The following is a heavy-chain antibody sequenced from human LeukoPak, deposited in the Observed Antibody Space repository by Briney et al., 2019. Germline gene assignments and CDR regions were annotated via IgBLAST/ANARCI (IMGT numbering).Heavy chain of an antibody. V-gene: IGHV4-59*01. Sequence: SETLSLTCTVSGGSIGSYYWSWIRQPPGKGLEWIGYIYYNGYTDYNPSLKSRVTISLHTSKNQFSLKLSSVNAADTAVYYCARDRHWTNDWVFDYWGQGTLVTVSS. CDR3: ARDRHWTNDWVFDY. CDR2: IYYNGYT. D-gene: IGHD1/OR15-1a*01. CDR1: GGSIGSYY. J-gene: IGHJ4*02.